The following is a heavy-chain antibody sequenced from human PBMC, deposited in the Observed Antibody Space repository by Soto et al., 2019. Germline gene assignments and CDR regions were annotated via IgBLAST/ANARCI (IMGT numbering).Heavy chain of an antibody. D-gene: IGHD6-19*01. CDR2: INWSGSST. J-gene: IGHJ3*02. CDR1: GFTFEDHG. CDR3: ARDGGVAVPVDASDI. Sequence: GGSLRLSCAASGFTFEDHGMTWVRQVPGKGLEWVAEINWSGSSTSYADSVKGRFTISRDNAKNSLYLQMNSLRAEDTALYFCARDGGVAVPVDASDIWGQGPMVTLSS. V-gene: IGHV3-20*04.